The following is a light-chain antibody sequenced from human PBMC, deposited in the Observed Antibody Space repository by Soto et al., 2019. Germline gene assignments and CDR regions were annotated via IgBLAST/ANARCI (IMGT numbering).Light chain of an antibody. J-gene: IGLJ1*01. CDR3: ASYASSRTDV. Sequence: QSALTQPASVPGSPGQSITISCTGTSSDIGAYNRVSWYQQHPGKAPKLIIYDVGSRPSGVSSRFSGSKSDNTASLTISGLQAEDEADYYCASYASSRTDVFGTGTKLTVL. V-gene: IGLV2-14*03. CDR2: DVG. CDR1: SSDIGAYNR.